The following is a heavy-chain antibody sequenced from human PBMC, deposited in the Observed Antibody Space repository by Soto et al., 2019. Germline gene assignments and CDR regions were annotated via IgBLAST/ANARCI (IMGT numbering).Heavy chain of an antibody. CDR3: ARSWSPQSAVAGTGFFQQ. CDR2: MYSDGST. Sequence: VGSLRLSCAASGFTVSGNYMRWVRQAPGKGLEWVSVMYSDGSTYYADSVKGRFTISIDNSKNTVFLQMSGLRVEDTAVYYCARSWSPQSAVAGTGFFQQWGQGTLVTVYS. D-gene: IGHD6-19*01. V-gene: IGHV3-53*01. J-gene: IGHJ1*01. CDR1: GFTVSGNY.